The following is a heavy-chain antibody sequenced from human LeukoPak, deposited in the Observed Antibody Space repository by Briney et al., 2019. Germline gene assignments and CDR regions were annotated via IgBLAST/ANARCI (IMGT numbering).Heavy chain of an antibody. Sequence: GGSLRLSCAASGFTFSSYAMNWVRQAPGKGLEWVSGISASGTSTFYADSVKGRFTLSRDNSKNTLYLQMSSLRAEDTAVYYCARDPSPSGSYFFDFWGQGILVTVSS. J-gene: IGHJ4*02. CDR1: GFTFSSYA. CDR2: ISASGTST. V-gene: IGHV3-23*01. CDR3: ARDPSPSGSYFFDF. D-gene: IGHD3-10*01.